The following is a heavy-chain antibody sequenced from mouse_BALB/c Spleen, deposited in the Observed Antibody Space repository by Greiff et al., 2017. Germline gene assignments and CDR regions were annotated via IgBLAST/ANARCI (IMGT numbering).Heavy chain of an antibody. Sequence: EVKVEESGGGLVKPGGSLKLSCAASGFTFSSYAMSWVRQTPEKRLEWVATISSGGSYTYYPDSVKGRFTISRDNAKNTLYLQMSSLRSEDTARYDCASRPYGNYYFDYWGQGTTLTVSS. V-gene: IGHV5-9-3*01. CDR2: ISSGGSYT. CDR1: GFTFSSYA. J-gene: IGHJ2*01. CDR3: ASRPYGNYYFDY. D-gene: IGHD2-10*02.